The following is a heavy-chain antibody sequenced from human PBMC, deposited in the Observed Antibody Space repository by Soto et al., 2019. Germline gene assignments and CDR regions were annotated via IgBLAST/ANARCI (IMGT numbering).Heavy chain of an antibody. CDR3: ARGKIWSLRAAAAFDP. J-gene: IGHJ5*02. CDR1: GGTFSSYA. Sequence: SVKVSCKASGGTFSSYAISWVRQAPGQGLEWMGGIIPIFGTANYAQKFQGRVTITADESTSTAYMELSSVTAADTAVYYCARGKIWSLRAAAAFDPWGQGTLVTVSS. CDR2: IIPIFGTA. D-gene: IGHD6-13*01. V-gene: IGHV1-69*01.